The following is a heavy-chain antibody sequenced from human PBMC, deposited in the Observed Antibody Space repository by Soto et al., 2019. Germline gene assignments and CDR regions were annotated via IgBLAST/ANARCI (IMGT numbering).Heavy chain of an antibody. CDR1: GYAFTGYY. CDR2: INPNSGDT. Sequence: ASVKVSCKSSGYAFTGYYIHWVRQAPGQGLEWMGWINPNSGDTNYAQKFQGRVTMTRDTSFSTAYMELSSLRSDDTAVYYCATRYRYVHFWGQGPLGTVS. V-gene: IGHV1-2*02. D-gene: IGHD5-18*01. CDR3: ATRYRYVHF. J-gene: IGHJ4*02.